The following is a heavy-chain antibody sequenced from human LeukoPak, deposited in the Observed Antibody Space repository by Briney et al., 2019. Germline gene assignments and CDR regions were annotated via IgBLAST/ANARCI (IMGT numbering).Heavy chain of an antibody. CDR2: IYYTGST. CDR3: GRHPGVRGVVTHNWFDP. J-gene: IGHJ5*02. CDR1: GGSFSSSTYY. D-gene: IGHD3-10*01. Sequence: PSETLSLTCTVSGGSFSSSTYYWGWIRQPPGKGLEWIGYIYYTGSTNYNPSLKSRVTISVDTSRNQFSLRLSSVTAADTAVYYCGRHPGVRGVVTHNWFDPWGQGTLVTVSS. V-gene: IGHV4-61*05.